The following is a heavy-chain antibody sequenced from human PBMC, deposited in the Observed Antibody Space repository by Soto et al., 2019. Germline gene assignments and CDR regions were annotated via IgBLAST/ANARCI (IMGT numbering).Heavy chain of an antibody. V-gene: IGHV1-69*13. CDR3: ARTRRAWPSAFDI. CDR1: GGTFSSYA. J-gene: IGHJ3*02. CDR2: IIPIFGTA. Sequence: GASVKVSCKASGGTFSSYAISWVRQAPGQGLEWMGGIIPIFGTANYAQKFQGRVTITADESTSTAYMELSSLRSEDTAVYYCARTRRAWPSAFDIWGQGTMVTVSS.